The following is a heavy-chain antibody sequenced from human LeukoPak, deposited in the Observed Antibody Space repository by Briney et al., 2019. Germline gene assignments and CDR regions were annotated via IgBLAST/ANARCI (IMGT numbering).Heavy chain of an antibody. V-gene: IGHV4-34*01. J-gene: IGHJ6*02. D-gene: IGHD3-10*01. CDR2: INHSGST. CDR1: GGSFSGYY. Sequence: SETLSLTCAVYGGSFSGYYWSWIRQPPGKGLEWIGEINHSGSTNYNPSLKSRVTISVDTSQNQFSLKLNSVTAADTAVFYCARGRRGFGYGMAVWGQGTTVTVSS. CDR3: ARGRRGFGYGMAV.